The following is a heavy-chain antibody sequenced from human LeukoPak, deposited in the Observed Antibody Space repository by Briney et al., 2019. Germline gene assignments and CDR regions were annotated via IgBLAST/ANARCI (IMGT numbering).Heavy chain of an antibody. CDR3: GRGWDGDYAGYFDY. J-gene: IGHJ4*02. D-gene: IGHD4-17*01. CDR1: GFTFDDYG. CDR2: INWNGGST. V-gene: IGHV3-20*04. Sequence: GGTLRLSCAASGFTFDDYGMSWVRQVPGKGLEWVSGINWNGGSTGYADSVKGRFTISRDNAKNSLYVQMNSLRAEDTALYYCGRGWDGDYAGYFDYWGQGILVTVSS.